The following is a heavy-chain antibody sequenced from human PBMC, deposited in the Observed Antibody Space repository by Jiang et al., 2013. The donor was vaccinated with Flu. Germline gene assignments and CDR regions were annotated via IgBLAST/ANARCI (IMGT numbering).Heavy chain of an antibody. Sequence: LLKPSETLSLTCTVSGASISSGSYFWGWIRQPPGKGLEWIGNIYHPGRTYDRGGTYYNPSLKSRVTVSVDTSRNQFSLKLSSVTAADTAMYYCARRPGNNWNDAFIDYWGQGTLVTVSS. D-gene: IGHD1-1*01. V-gene: IGHV4-39*07. CDR3: ARRPGNNWNDAFIDY. J-gene: IGHJ4*02. CDR1: GASISSGSYF. CDR2: IYHPGRTYDRGGT.